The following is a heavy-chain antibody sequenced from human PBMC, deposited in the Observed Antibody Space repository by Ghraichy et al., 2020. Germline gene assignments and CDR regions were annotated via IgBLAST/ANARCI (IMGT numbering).Heavy chain of an antibody. CDR1: GFRFSSYA. CDR2: ISGSGGST. CDR3: GKAPSRQWLVTLPVYSGKDV. J-gene: IGHJ6*02. D-gene: IGHD6-19*01. V-gene: IGHV3-23*01. Sequence: GGSLRLSCAASGFRFSSYAMSWVRQAPGKGLEWVSGISGSGGSTYYADSVKGRFTISRDNSKNTLYLQMNSLRAEDTAVYYCGKAPSRQWLVTLPVYSGKDVVGQGTTVTVS.